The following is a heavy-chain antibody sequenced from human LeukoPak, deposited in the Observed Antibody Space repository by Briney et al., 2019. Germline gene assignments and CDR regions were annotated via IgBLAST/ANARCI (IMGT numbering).Heavy chain of an antibody. V-gene: IGHV3-74*01. Sequence: GGSLRLSCAASGFTFSSYWMHWVRQAPGKGLVWVSRINSDGSSTSYADSVKGRFTISRDNAKNTLYLQMNSLRAEDTAVYYCARPLAGAHYYYYGMDVWGQGTTVTVSS. J-gene: IGHJ6*02. CDR3: ARPLAGAHYYYYGMDV. D-gene: IGHD2-15*01. CDR2: INSDGSST. CDR1: GFTFSSYW.